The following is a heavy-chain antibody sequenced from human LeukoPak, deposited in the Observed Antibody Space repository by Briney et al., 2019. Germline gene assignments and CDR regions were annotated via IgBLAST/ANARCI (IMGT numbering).Heavy chain of an antibody. CDR3: ARVGYSYVINDWSRTGLGAYPTKYYYHMDV. J-gene: IGHJ6*03. CDR1: GGSISSYY. CDR2: ISHSGST. D-gene: IGHD5-18*01. Sequence: PSETLSLTCTVSGGSISSYYWSWIRQPAGKGLEWIGEISHSGSTNYNPSLKSRVTISVDTSKNQFSLKLSSVTAADTAVYFCARVGYSYVINDWSRTGLGAYPTKYYYHMDVWGKGTTVTVSS. V-gene: IGHV4-34*01.